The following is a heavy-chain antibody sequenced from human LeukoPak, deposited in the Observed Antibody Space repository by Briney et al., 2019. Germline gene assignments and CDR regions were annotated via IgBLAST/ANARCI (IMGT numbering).Heavy chain of an antibody. Sequence: SETLSLTCTVSGGSISSYYWSWIRQPAGEGLEWIGRIYTSGSTNYNPSLKSRVTMSVDTSKNQFSLKLSSVTAADTAVYYCAREAYGGGDCGYGMDVWGQGTTVTVSS. V-gene: IGHV4-4*07. CDR2: IYTSGST. J-gene: IGHJ6*02. CDR3: AREAYGGGDCGYGMDV. CDR1: GGSISSYY. D-gene: IGHD2-21*02.